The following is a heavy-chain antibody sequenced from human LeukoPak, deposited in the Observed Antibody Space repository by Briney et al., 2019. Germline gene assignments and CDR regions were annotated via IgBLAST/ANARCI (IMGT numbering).Heavy chain of an antibody. CDR2: IYYSGST. J-gene: IGHJ5*02. CDR1: GGSISSYY. V-gene: IGHV4-59*01. CDR3: ARVMIAAAATRWFDP. D-gene: IGHD6-13*01. Sequence: PSETLSLTCTVSGGSISSYYWSWIRQPPGKGLEWIGYIYYSGSTNYNPSLKSRVTISVDTSKNQFSLKLSSVTAADTAMYYCARVMIAAAATRWFDPWGQGTLVTVSS.